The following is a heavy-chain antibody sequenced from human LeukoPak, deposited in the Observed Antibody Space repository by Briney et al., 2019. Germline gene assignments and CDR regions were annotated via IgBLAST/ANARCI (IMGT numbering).Heavy chain of an antibody. CDR3: ARGRVVVPATLTY. CDR1: GYTFSGYH. V-gene: IGHV1-2*02. Sequence: GASVKVSCKASGYTFSGYHMHWVRQAPGQGLEWMGWINPNSGGTNYAQKFQGRVTMTRDTSISTAYMELNRLRSDDTAVYYCARGRVVVPATLTYWGQGTLVTVSS. CDR2: INPNSGGT. J-gene: IGHJ4*02. D-gene: IGHD2-2*01.